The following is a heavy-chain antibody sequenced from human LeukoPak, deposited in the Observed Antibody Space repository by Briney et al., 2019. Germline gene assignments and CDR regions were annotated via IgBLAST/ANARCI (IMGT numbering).Heavy chain of an antibody. D-gene: IGHD7-27*01. V-gene: IGHV3-74*01. J-gene: IGHJ5*02. Sequence: TGGSLRLSCAASGFTFSSYWMHWVRQAPGKGLVWVSRINTDGSSTSYADSVKGRFTISRDNAKNTLYLQMNSLRAEDTAVYYCARDPTGGNWFDPWGQGTLVTVSS. CDR1: GFTFSSYW. CDR2: INTDGSST. CDR3: ARDPTGGNWFDP.